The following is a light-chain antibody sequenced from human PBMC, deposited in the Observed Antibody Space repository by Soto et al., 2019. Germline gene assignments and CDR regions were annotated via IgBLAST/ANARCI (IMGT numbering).Light chain of an antibody. J-gene: IGLJ1*01. V-gene: IGLV1-40*01. CDR1: SSNIGADYE. Sequence: QSVLTQPPSVSGAPGQRVIISCTGGSSNIGADYEVHWYQQLPGTAPKLLIYGNTNRPSGVPDRFSGSKSGSSASLASTGLQAEDEAEYYGQSYDNTLKGGVFGTGTKLTVL. CDR2: GNT. CDR3: QSYDNTLKGGV.